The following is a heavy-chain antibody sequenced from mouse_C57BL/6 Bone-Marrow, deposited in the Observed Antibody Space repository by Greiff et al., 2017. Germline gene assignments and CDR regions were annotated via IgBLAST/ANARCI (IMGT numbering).Heavy chain of an antibody. Sequence: VKLMESGAELARPGASVKLSCKASGYTFTSYGISWVKQRTGQGLEWIGEIYPRSGNTYYNEKFKGKATLSADKSSSTAYMELRSLTSEDSAVYFCANLDPFAYWGQGTLVTVSA. V-gene: IGHV1-81*01. CDR2: IYPRSGNT. CDR3: ANLDPFAY. J-gene: IGHJ3*01. CDR1: GYTFTSYG.